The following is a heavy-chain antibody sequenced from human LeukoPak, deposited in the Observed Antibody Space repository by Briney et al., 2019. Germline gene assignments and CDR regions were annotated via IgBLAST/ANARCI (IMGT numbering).Heavy chain of an antibody. Sequence: ASVKVSCKASGGTFSSYAISWVRQAPGQGLEWMGGIIPIFGTANYAQKFQGRVTITTDESTSTAYMELSSLRSEDTAVYYCARDRIPTFYDSSVGPRVEVWFDPWGKGTLVTVSS. V-gene: IGHV1-69*05. CDR1: GGTFSSYA. D-gene: IGHD3-22*01. CDR3: ARDRIPTFYDSSVGPRVEVWFDP. CDR2: IIPIFGTA. J-gene: IGHJ5*02.